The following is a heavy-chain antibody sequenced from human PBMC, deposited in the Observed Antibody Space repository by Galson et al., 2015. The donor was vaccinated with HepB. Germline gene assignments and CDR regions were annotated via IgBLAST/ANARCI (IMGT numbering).Heavy chain of an antibody. CDR2: ISGSGGST. CDR3: AKRGWSYYFFDY. J-gene: IGHJ4*02. Sequence: SLRLSCAASGLTFSSYAMSWVRQAPGKGLEWVSAISGSGGSTYYADSVKGRVTISRENSKNTLYLQMNSLRAEDTAVYYCAKRGWSYYFFDYWGQRTLVTVSS. CDR1: GLTFSSYA. V-gene: IGHV3-23*01. D-gene: IGHD1-26*01.